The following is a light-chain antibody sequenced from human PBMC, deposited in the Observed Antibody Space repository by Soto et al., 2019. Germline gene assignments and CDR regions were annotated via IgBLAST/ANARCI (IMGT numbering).Light chain of an antibody. CDR1: SSNIGNNA. CDR3: AAWDDSLNVVV. J-gene: IGLJ2*01. Sequence: QSVLTQPPSVSEAPRRRVTISCSGSSSNIGNNAVNWYQQLPGKAPKLLIYYDDLLPSGVSDRFSGSKSGTSASLAISGLQSEDEADYYCAAWDDSLNVVVFGGGTKVTV. CDR2: YDD. V-gene: IGLV1-36*01.